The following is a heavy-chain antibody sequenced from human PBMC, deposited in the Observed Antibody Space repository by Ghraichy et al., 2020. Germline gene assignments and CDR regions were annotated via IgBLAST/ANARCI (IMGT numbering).Heavy chain of an antibody. CDR3: ARGLEYNWNDLGY. D-gene: IGHD1-20*01. J-gene: IGHJ4*02. Sequence: GGSLRLSCAASGFTVSNNYMNWVRQAPGKGLEWVSTIHSGVATYYADSVKGRFTISRDNSKNTLYLQMNSLRVEDTAVYYCARGLEYNWNDLGYWGQGTLVPVSS. CDR1: GFTVSNNY. CDR2: IHSGVAT. V-gene: IGHV3-53*01.